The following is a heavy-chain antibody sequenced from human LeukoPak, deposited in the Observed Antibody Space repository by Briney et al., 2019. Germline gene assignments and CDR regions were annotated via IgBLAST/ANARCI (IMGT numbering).Heavy chain of an antibody. CDR2: ITSSDGNT. CDR1: GFTFSSYT. CDR3: AKDGGLWVSAHWGDS. J-gene: IGHJ4*02. D-gene: IGHD7-27*01. V-gene: IGHV3-23*01. Sequence: GGSLRLSCAASGFTFSSYTMSWVRQAPGKGLEWVSTITSSDGNTYYADSVKGRFTVSRDNSKNTLYLQMNSLRAEDTAVYYCAKDGGLWVSAHWGDSWGRGTLVTVSS.